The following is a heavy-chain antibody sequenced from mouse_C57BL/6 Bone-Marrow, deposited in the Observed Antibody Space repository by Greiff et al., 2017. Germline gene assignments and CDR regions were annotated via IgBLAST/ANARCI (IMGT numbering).Heavy chain of an antibody. J-gene: IGHJ4*01. CDR2: INPSSGYT. CDR3: ERLGDGYYRYAMDY. D-gene: IGHD2-3*01. Sequence: QVQLQQSGAELARPGASVKMSCKASGYTFTSYTMHWVKQRPGQGLEWIGYINPSSGYTKYNQKFKDKATLTADTSSSTAYMQLSSLTSEDSAVYYCERLGDGYYRYAMDYWGQGTSVTVSS. V-gene: IGHV1-4*01. CDR1: GYTFTSYT.